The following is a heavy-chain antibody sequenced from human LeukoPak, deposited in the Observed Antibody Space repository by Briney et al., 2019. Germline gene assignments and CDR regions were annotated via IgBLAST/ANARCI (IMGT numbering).Heavy chain of an antibody. CDR3: ARGPNSNWSGLDF. Sequence: GGSLRLSCTAAGFSFSGHWMHWARQLPGKGLVWVSRISPTGSTTSYADSVKGRFTVSRDNAKNTLYLQVNNLRAEDTAVYYCARGPNSNWSGLDFWGQGTLLTVSS. CDR2: ISPTGSTT. V-gene: IGHV3-74*01. J-gene: IGHJ4*02. CDR1: GFSFSGHW. D-gene: IGHD6-6*01.